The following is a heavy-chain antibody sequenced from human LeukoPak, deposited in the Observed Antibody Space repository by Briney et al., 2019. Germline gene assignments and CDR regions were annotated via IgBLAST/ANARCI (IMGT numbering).Heavy chain of an antibody. J-gene: IGHJ3*02. Sequence: GASVKVSCKASGYTFTGYYMHWVRQAPGQGLEWMGWINPNSGGTNYAQKFQGRVTMTRDTSISTAYMELSRLRSDDTAVYYCAREGPHYYDSSGYYHVRVAFDIWGQGTMVTVSS. V-gene: IGHV1-2*02. CDR2: INPNSGGT. D-gene: IGHD3-22*01. CDR1: GYTFTGYY. CDR3: AREGPHYYDSSGYYHVRVAFDI.